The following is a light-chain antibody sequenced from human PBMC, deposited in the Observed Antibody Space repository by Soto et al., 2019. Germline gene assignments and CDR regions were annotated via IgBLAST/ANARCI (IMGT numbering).Light chain of an antibody. V-gene: IGKV1-5*01. J-gene: IGKJ4*01. Sequence: DIQMTQSPSTLSASVGDRVTITCRASQSISSWLAWYQQKPGKAPKLLIYDASSLESGVPSRFSGSGSGTHFTLTISSLQPDDFAAYYCQQCNSYSLTFGGGTKVEIK. CDR1: QSISSW. CDR2: DAS. CDR3: QQCNSYSLT.